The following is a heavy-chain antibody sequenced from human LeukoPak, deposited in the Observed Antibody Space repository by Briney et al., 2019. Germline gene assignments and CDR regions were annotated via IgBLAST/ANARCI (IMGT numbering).Heavy chain of an antibody. Sequence: KPSETLSLTCAVYGGSFNGYYWSWIRQPPGKGLEWIGEINHSGSTNYNPSLKSRVTISVDTSKNQFSLKLSSVTAADTAVYYCARGGDIVVVPAAIWFDPWGQGTLVTVSS. CDR2: INHSGST. CDR3: ARGGDIVVVPAAIWFDP. CDR1: GGSFNGYY. D-gene: IGHD2-2*01. J-gene: IGHJ5*02. V-gene: IGHV4-34*01.